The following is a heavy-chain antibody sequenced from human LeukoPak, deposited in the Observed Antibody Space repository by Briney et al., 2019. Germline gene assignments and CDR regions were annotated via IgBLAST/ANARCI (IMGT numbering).Heavy chain of an antibody. D-gene: IGHD3-9*01. V-gene: IGHV1-2*06. Sequence: VASVNVSCKASGYTFTGYYMHWVRQAPGQGLEWMGRINPNSGGTNYAQKFQDRVTMTRDTSISTAYMELSRLRSDDTAVYYCARGGRDILTGYYTDFYYGMDVWGQGTTVTVSS. CDR2: INPNSGGT. J-gene: IGHJ6*02. CDR3: ARGGRDILTGYYTDFYYGMDV. CDR1: GYTFTGYY.